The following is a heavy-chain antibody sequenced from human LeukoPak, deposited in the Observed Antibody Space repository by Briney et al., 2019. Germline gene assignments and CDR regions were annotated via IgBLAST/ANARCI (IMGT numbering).Heavy chain of an antibody. CDR1: GGTFSSYA. J-gene: IGHJ4*02. D-gene: IGHD1/OR15-1a*01. CDR2: IIPILGIA. CDR3: ARDSSFWEQRDY. Sequence: ASVKVSCKASGGTFSSYAISWVRKAPGQGLEWMGRIIPILGIANYAQKFQGRVTITADKSTSTAYMELSSLRSEDTAVYYCARDSSFWEQRDYWGQGTLVTVSS. V-gene: IGHV1-69*04.